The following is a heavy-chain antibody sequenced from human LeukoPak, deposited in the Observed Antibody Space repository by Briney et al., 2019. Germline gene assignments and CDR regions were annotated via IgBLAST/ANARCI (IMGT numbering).Heavy chain of an antibody. CDR2: IGTAGDT. D-gene: IGHD3-3*01. Sequence: GGSLRLSCAASGFTFSSYDMHWVRQATGKGLEWVSAIGTAGDTYYPGSVKGRFTISRDNAKNSLYLQMNSLRAEDTAVYYCARDLPSSTIFGVVPSDYWGQGTLVTVSS. CDR1: GFTFSSYD. J-gene: IGHJ4*02. CDR3: ARDLPSSTIFGVVPSDY. V-gene: IGHV3-13*01.